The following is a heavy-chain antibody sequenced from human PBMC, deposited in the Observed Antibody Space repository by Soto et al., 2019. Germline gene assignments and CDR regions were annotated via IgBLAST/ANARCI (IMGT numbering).Heavy chain of an antibody. J-gene: IGHJ6*02. CDR2: ISAYNGNT. Sequence: EASVKVSCKASGYTFTSYGISWARQAPGQGLEWMGWISAYNGNTNYAQKLQGRVTMTTDTSTSTAYMELRSLRSDDTAVYYCASLKMAAAGIEDYYYYGMDVWGQGTTVTVSS. D-gene: IGHD6-13*01. CDR3: ASLKMAAAGIEDYYYYGMDV. CDR1: GYTFTSYG. V-gene: IGHV1-18*01.